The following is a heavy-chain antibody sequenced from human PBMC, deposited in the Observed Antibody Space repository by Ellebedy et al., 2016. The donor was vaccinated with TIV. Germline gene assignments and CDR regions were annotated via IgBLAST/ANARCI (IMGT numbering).Heavy chain of an antibody. CDR3: ARGGTMVRGVIFRYNWNGRRFDP. Sequence: SETLSLTXTVSGGSISSGGYYWSWIRQHPGKGLEWIGYIYYSGSTYYNPSLKSRVTISVDTSKNQFSLKLSSVTAADTAVYYCARGGTMVRGVIFRYNWNGRRFDPWGQGTLVTVSS. D-gene: IGHD3-10*01. CDR2: IYYSGST. J-gene: IGHJ5*02. V-gene: IGHV4-31*03. CDR1: GGSISSGGYY.